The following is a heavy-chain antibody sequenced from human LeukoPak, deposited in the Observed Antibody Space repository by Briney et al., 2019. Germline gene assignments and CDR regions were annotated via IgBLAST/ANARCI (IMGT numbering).Heavy chain of an antibody. CDR3: ARDQRYYNFWSGHTQGGFDF. CDR2: IKQDGSDK. J-gene: IGHJ4*02. CDR1: GFTFSRYW. D-gene: IGHD3-3*01. Sequence: GGSLRLSCAASGFTFSRYWMSWVRQAPGKGLEWVANIKQDGSDKYYMDSVKGRFTISRDNAKNSLYLQMNSLRAEDTAVYYCARDQRYYNFWSGHTQGGFDFWGQGTLVTVSP. V-gene: IGHV3-7*01.